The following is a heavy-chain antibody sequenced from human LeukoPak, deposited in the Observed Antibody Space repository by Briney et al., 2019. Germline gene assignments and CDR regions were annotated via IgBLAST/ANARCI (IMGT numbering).Heavy chain of an antibody. J-gene: IGHJ4*02. V-gene: IGHV3-64*01. D-gene: IGHD3-9*01. CDR1: GFTFSSYA. CDR3: ARAPRYFDWLLYDY. CDR2: ISSNGGST. Sequence: PGGSLRLSCAASGFTFSSYAMHWVCQAPGKGLEYVSAISSNGGSTYYANSVKGRFTISRDNSKNTLYLQMGSLRAEDMVVYYCARAPRYFDWLLYDYWGQGTLVTVSS.